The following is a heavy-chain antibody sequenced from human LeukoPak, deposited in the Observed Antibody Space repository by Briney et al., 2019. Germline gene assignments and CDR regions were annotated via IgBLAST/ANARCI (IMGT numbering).Heavy chain of an antibody. D-gene: IGHD3-10*02. Sequence: SETLSLTCTVSGGSISSYYWSWIRQPPGKGLEWIGNIYSSGSTNYNPSLKSRVTISVDTSRNQFSLQMSSVTAADTAMYYCERMFQYYYMDVWGKGTKVTVSS. CDR2: IYSSGST. V-gene: IGHV4-59*01. CDR3: ERMFQYYYMDV. CDR1: GGSISSYY. J-gene: IGHJ6*03.